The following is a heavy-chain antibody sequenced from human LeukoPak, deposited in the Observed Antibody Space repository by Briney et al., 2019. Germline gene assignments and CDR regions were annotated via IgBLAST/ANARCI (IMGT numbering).Heavy chain of an antibody. D-gene: IGHD1-1*01. J-gene: IGHJ4*02. CDR2: ISGSGGST. V-gene: IGHV3-23*01. CDR3: AKDRLERLYYFDY. CDR1: GFTFSSYA. Sequence: GGSLRLSCAASGFTFSSYAMSWVRQAPGKGLEWVSAISGSGGSTYYADSVKGRFTISRDNPKNTLYLQMNSLRAEDTAVYYCAKDRLERLYYFDYWGQGTLVTVSS.